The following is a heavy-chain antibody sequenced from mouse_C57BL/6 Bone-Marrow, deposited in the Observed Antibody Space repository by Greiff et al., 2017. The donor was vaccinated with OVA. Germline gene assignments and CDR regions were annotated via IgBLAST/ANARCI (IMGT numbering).Heavy chain of an antibody. V-gene: IGHV1-78*01. CDR1: GYTFTDYT. J-gene: IGHJ4*01. CDR3: ASPNYDYAMDY. Sequence: VQLQQSDAELVKPGASVKISCKVSGYTFTDYTIHWMKQRPEQGLEWIGYIYPRDGSTKYNEKFKGKATLTADKSSSTDYIHLNSLTSEDSAVYFCASPNYDYAMDYWGQGTSVTVSS. D-gene: IGHD2-4*01. CDR2: IYPRDGST.